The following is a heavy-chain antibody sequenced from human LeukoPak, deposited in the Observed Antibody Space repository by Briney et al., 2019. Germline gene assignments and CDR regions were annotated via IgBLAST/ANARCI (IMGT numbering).Heavy chain of an antibody. CDR1: AFTFSSYA. J-gene: IGHJ4*02. CDR2: ISYDGSNK. V-gene: IGHV3-30-3*01. Sequence: GGSLRLSCVASAFTFSSYAIHWVRQAPGKGLEWVAVISYDGSNKYYADSVKGRFTISRDNSKNTVYLQMNSLRADDTAVYYCARDQMAAGGNLDPYFDYWGQGTLVTVS. D-gene: IGHD6-13*01. CDR3: ARDQMAAGGNLDPYFDY.